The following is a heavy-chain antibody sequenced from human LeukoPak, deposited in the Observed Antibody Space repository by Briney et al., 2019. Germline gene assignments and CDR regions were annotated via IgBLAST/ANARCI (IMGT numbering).Heavy chain of an antibody. J-gene: IGHJ4*02. V-gene: IGHV3-23*01. Sequence: GGSLRLSCAASGFTFSSYAMSWVRQAPGRGLEWVSAISGSGGSTYYADSVKGRFTISRDNSKNTLYLQMNSLRAEDTAVYYCARGYYYDSSGYLLYWGQGTLVTVSS. CDR1: GFTFSSYA. CDR3: ARGYYYDSSGYLLY. CDR2: ISGSGGST. D-gene: IGHD3-22*01.